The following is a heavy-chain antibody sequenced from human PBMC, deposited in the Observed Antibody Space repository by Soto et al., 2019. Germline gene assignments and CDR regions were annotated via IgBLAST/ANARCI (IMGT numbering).Heavy chain of an antibody. CDR1: GFIFSSYA. J-gene: IGHJ4*02. V-gene: IGHV3-74*01. D-gene: IGHD3-10*01. Sequence: EVQLLESGGGVIQPGGSLRLSCAASGFIFSSYAMNWVRQAPGQGLEWVSRTSADGSYTNYADSVKGRLTVSRDNAKDTLYLQLNSLRAEDTAVYYCARESYYSFDYWGQGTLVTVSS. CDR3: ARESYYSFDY. CDR2: TSADGSYT.